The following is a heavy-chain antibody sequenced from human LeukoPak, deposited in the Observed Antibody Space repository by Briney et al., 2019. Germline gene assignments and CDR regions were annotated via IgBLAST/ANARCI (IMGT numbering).Heavy chain of an antibody. Sequence: GGSLRLSCAASGFTVNTNSMNWVRQSPGKGLEWVSVLYTGGSTYYADSVKGRFTISRDNSKNTLYLRMNSLRPEDTAVYYCATFGDPGTWGQGTLVTVSS. CDR2: LYTGGST. CDR1: GFTVNTNS. CDR3: ATFGDPGT. D-gene: IGHD3-16*01. J-gene: IGHJ4*02. V-gene: IGHV3-53*01.